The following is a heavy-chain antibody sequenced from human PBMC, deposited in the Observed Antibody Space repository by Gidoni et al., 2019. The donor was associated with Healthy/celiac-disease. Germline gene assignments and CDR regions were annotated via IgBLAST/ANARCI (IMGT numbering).Heavy chain of an antibody. J-gene: IGHJ6*02. Sequence: QVQLQESGPGLVKPSQTLSLTCTVSGGSISSGGYYWSWIRQHPGKGLEWIGYIYYSGSTYYNPSLKSRVTISVDTSKNQFSLKLSSVSAADTAVYYCARDSRYCSGGSCPGGYYYYGMDVWGQGTTVTVSS. CDR2: IYYSGST. CDR3: ARDSRYCSGGSCPGGYYYYGMDV. CDR1: GGSISSGGYY. V-gene: IGHV4-31*03. D-gene: IGHD2-15*01.